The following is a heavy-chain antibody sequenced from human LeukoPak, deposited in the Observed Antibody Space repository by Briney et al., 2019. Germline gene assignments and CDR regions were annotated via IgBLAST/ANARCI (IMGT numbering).Heavy chain of an antibody. V-gene: IGHV4-38-2*01. J-gene: IGHJ3*02. CDR1: GYSISSGYY. D-gene: IGHD2-15*01. CDR2: IYHSGST. Sequence: SETLSLTCAVSGYSISSGYYWGWIRQPPGKALEWIGSIYHSGSTYYNPSLKSRVTISVDTSKNQFSLKLSSVTAADTAVYYCARHKTRYCSGGSCYPDAFDIWGQGTMVTVSS. CDR3: ARHKTRYCSGGSCYPDAFDI.